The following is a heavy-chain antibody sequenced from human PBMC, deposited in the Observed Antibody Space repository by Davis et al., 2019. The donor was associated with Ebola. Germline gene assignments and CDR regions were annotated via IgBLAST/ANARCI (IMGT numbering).Heavy chain of an antibody. J-gene: IGHJ4*02. CDR3: ATILN. CDR2: IYPGDSDT. V-gene: IGHV5-51*01. Sequence: WGALRPPCKGSGYSFTSYWIGWVRQMPGKGLEWMGIIYPGDSDTNYSPSFQGHITISADKSISTAYLQWSSLKASDTAMYYCATILNWGQGTLVTVSS. CDR1: GYSFTSYW.